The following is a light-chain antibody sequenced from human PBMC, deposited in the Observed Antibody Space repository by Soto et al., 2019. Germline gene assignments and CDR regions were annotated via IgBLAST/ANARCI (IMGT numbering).Light chain of an antibody. J-gene: IGLJ2*01. V-gene: IGLV2-8*01. CDR2: EVT. CDR1: SSDVGGNNY. Sequence: QSALTQPPSASGSPGQSVAISCTGTSSDVGGNNYVSWYQQHPGKAPKLMVYEVTKRPSGVPARFSGSKSGNTASLTVSGLQAEDEADYYCCSYAGSNNVIFGGGTKLTVL. CDR3: CSYAGSNNVI.